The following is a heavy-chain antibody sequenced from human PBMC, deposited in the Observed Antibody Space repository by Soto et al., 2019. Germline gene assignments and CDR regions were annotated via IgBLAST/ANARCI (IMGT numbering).Heavy chain of an antibody. D-gene: IGHD5-12*01. CDR3: VREGRGSFDF. J-gene: IGHJ3*01. Sequence: NWVRQAPGKGLEWVSVIGGRGNSAYYADSVQGRFTISRDNSKNTLSLQMSSLTADDTAIYYCVREGRGSFDFWGRGTMVTVSS. V-gene: IGHV3-23*01. CDR2: IGGRGNSA.